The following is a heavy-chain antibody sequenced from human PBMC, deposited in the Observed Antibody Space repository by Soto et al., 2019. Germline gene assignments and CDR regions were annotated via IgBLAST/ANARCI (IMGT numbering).Heavy chain of an antibody. J-gene: IGHJ6*02. CDR2: IYPDDSDT. D-gene: IGHD6-13*01. CDR3: AITAAGGKNYYGMDV. Sequence: PGESLKISCKGSGYSFTSYWIGWVRQMPGKGLEWMGLIYPDDSDTRYSPSFQGQVTISADKSISTAYLQWSSLKASDTAMYYCAITAAGGKNYYGMDVWGQGTTVTVSS. CDR1: GYSFTSYW. V-gene: IGHV5-51*01.